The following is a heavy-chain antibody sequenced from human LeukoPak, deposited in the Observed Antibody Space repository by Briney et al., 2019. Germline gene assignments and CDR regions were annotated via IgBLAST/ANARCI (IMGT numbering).Heavy chain of an antibody. V-gene: IGHV4-34*01. Sequence: SETLSLTCAVYGGSFSGYYWSWIRQPPGMGLEWIGEINHSGSTNYNPSLKSRVSISVDTSKNQFSLKLTSVTAADTAMYFCARARGYSYGQYWYFGFWGRGTPVTVSS. CDR1: GGSFSGYY. J-gene: IGHJ2*01. CDR2: INHSGST. CDR3: ARARGYSYGQYWYFGF. D-gene: IGHD5-18*01.